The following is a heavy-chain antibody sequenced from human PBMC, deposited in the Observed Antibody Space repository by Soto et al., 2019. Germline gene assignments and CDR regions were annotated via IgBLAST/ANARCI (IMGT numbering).Heavy chain of an antibody. Sequence: GASVKVSCKASGYTFTGYYMHWVRQAPGQGLEWMGWINPNSGGTNYAQKFQGWVTMTRDTSISTAYMELSRLRSDDTAVYYCARATYYDFWSGYYPYYYGMGVWGQGTTVTVS. CDR2: INPNSGGT. D-gene: IGHD3-3*01. CDR3: ARATYYDFWSGYYPYYYGMGV. CDR1: GYTFTGYY. V-gene: IGHV1-2*04. J-gene: IGHJ6*02.